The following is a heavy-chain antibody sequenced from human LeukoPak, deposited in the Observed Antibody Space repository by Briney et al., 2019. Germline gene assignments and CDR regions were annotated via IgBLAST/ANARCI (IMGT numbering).Heavy chain of an antibody. CDR3: ARQECNGGSCYSRAIWFDP. D-gene: IGHD2-15*01. CDR2: IYHTGTT. Sequence: SETLSVTCTVPGGSISDTSYYWGWIRQPPGKGLEWIGSIYHTGTTYYSPSLKSRVTIPVHTSKNQFSLKLSSVTAADTAVYYCARQECNGGSCYSRAIWFDPWGQGTLVTVSS. J-gene: IGHJ5*02. CDR1: GGSISDTSYY. V-gene: IGHV4-39*01.